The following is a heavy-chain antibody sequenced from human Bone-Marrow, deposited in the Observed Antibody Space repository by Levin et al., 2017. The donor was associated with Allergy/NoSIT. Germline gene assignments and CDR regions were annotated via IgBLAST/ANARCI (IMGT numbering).Heavy chain of an antibody. J-gene: IGHJ4*02. CDR3: ARGIFY. Sequence: SCAVYGGSFSGYYWSWIRQPPGKGLEWIGEINHSGSTNYNPSLKSRVTISVDTSKNQFSLKLSSVTAADTAVYYCARGIFYWGQGTLVTVSS. CDR1: GGSFSGYY. CDR2: INHSGST. V-gene: IGHV4-34*01.